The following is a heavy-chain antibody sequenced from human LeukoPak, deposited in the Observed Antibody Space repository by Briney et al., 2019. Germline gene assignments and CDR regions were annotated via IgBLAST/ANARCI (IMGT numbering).Heavy chain of an antibody. CDR1: GFTFSSYS. CDR2: INFSGNNI. V-gene: IGHV3-48*01. D-gene: IGHD2-21*01. Sequence: GGSLRLSCAASGFTFSSYSMNWVRQAPGKGLEWVSYINFSGNNISYADSVKGRFTISRDNAKNSLFLQINSLRPEDAAVYYCAKAPVTTCRGAYCYPFDYWGQGTLVTVSS. J-gene: IGHJ4*02. CDR3: AKAPVTTCRGAYCYPFDY.